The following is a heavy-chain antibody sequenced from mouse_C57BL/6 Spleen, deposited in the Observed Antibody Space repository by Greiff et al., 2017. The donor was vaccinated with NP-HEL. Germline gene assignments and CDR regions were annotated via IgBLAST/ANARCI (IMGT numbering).Heavy chain of an antibody. V-gene: IGHV1-81*01. CDR2: IYPRSGNT. Sequence: QVQLKESGAELARPGASVKLSCKASGYTFTSYGISWVKQRTGQGLEWIGEIYPRSGNTYYNEKFKGKATLTADKSSSTAYMELLSLTAEDSAVYFCARDYYGSSYEAWFAYWGQGTLVTVSA. CDR3: ARDYYGSSYEAWFAY. D-gene: IGHD1-1*01. J-gene: IGHJ3*01. CDR1: GYTFTSYG.